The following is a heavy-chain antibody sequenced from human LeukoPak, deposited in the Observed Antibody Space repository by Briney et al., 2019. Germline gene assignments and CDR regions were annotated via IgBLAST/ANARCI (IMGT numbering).Heavy chain of an antibody. Sequence: GGSLRLSCAASGFTVSSNFMTWVRQAPGKGLEWVSLLYSDGSTYYADSVKGRFTISRDNSKNTLYLQMNSLRAEDMAVYYCAGGNSFGHYFDYWGQGTLVTVSS. CDR3: AGGNSFGHYFDY. V-gene: IGHV3-66*01. J-gene: IGHJ4*02. CDR1: GFTVSSNF. D-gene: IGHD5-18*01. CDR2: LYSDGST.